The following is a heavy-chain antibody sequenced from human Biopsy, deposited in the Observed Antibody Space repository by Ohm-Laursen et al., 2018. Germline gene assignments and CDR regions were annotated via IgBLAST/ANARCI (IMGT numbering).Heavy chain of an antibody. CDR1: GDSINSSY. V-gene: IGHV4-59*08. D-gene: IGHD2-15*01. CDR2: ISNSGNT. J-gene: IGHJ4*02. Sequence: SGTLSLTCTVSGDSINSSYWSWIRQAPGKGLEWIRFISNSGNTNYNPSLKSRVTISADTSKNQFSLKLGSVTVADTAVFYCARRGSGGRSFDYWGQGSLVTVSS. CDR3: ARRGSGGRSFDY.